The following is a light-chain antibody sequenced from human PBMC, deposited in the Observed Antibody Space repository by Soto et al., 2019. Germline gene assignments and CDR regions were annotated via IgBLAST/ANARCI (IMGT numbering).Light chain of an antibody. CDR1: QSVSSD. Sequence: EIVMTQSPATLSVSPGERATLSCWASQSVSSDLAWYQQKPGQAPRLLIYGASTSATGIPARFSGSGSGTEFTLTISSLQSEDFAVYYCQQYNNWPPLTFGGGTKVEI. CDR3: QQYNNWPPLT. CDR2: GAS. V-gene: IGKV3-15*01. J-gene: IGKJ4*01.